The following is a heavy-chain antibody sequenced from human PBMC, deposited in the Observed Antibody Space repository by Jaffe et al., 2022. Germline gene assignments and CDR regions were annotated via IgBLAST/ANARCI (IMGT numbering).Heavy chain of an antibody. CDR3: AKGESIAAYPEYFQH. D-gene: IGHD6-6*01. Sequence: QVQLVESGGGVVQPGGSLRLSCAASGFTFSSYGMHWVRQAPGKGLEWVAFIRYDGSNKYYADSVKGRFTISRDNSKNTLYLQMNSLRAEDTAVYYCAKGESIAAYPEYFQHWGQGTLVTVSS. J-gene: IGHJ1*01. CDR1: GFTFSSYG. CDR2: IRYDGSNK. V-gene: IGHV3-30*02.